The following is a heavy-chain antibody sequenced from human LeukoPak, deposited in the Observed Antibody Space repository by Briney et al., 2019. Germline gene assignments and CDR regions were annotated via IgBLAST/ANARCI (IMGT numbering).Heavy chain of an antibody. V-gene: IGHV4-4*07. CDR3: ARDLGEYPPSPFDP. D-gene: IGHD3-16*01. CDR2: IYTSGST. Sequence: PSETLSLTCTVSGGSISSYYWSWIRQPAGKGLEWIGRIYTSGSTNYNPSLKSRVTMSVDTSKNQFSLKLSSVTAADTAVYYCARDLGEYPPSPFDPWGQGTLVTVSS. CDR1: GGSISSYY. J-gene: IGHJ5*02.